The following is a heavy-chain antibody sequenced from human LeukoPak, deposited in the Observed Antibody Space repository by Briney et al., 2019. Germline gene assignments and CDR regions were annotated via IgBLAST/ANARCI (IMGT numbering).Heavy chain of an antibody. J-gene: IGHJ6*03. CDR1: GFTFSSYW. V-gene: IGHV3-7*01. Sequence: GGSLRLSCAASGFTFSSYWMSWVRQAPGKGLEWVANIKQDGSEKYYVDSVKGRFTISRDNAKNSLYLQMNSLRAEDTAVHYCARDYPLRERSGNYYMDVWGKGTTVTVSS. CDR3: ARDYPLRERSGNYYMDV. D-gene: IGHD1-26*01. CDR2: IKQDGSEK.